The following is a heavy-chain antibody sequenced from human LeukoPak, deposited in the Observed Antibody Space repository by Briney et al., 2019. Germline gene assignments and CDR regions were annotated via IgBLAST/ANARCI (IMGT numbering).Heavy chain of an antibody. CDR1: GGSISSYY. Sequence: SETPSLTCTVSGGSISSYYWSWIRQPPGKGLEWIGYIYYSGSTNYNPSLKSRVTISVDTSKNQFSLKLSSVTAADTAVYYCARKDSGYGSDAFDIWGQGTMVTVSS. J-gene: IGHJ3*02. CDR2: IYYSGST. D-gene: IGHD5-12*01. CDR3: ARKDSGYGSDAFDI. V-gene: IGHV4-59*01.